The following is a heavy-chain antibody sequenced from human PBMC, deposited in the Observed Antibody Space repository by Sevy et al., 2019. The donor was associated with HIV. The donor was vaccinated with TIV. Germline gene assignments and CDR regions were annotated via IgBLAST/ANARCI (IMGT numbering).Heavy chain of an antibody. CDR2: VNSDGSNT. V-gene: IGHV3-74*01. CDR3: VAANSWDDH. J-gene: IGHJ4*02. CDR1: GFTFSSYW. D-gene: IGHD1-1*01. Sequence: GGSLRLSCATSGFTFSSYWFHWVRQAPGKGLEWVTGVNSDGSNTNYADSVKGRFTISRDCAKDTLCLQMNALRAEDTAVYFCVAANSWDDHWGQGTLVTVSS.